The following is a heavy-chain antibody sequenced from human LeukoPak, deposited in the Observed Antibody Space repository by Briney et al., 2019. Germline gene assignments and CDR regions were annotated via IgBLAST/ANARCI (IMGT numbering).Heavy chain of an antibody. CDR1: GYTFTGYY. CDR2: INPNSGGT. CDR3: ARVPPYYYDSSSRRP. D-gene: IGHD3-22*01. J-gene: IGHJ5*02. V-gene: IGHV1-2*06. Sequence: GASVKVSCKASGYTFTGYYMHWVRQAPGQGLEWMGRINPNSGGTNYAQKFQGRVTMTRDTSISTAYMELSRLRSDDTAVYYCARVPPYYYDSSSRRPWGQGTLVTVSS.